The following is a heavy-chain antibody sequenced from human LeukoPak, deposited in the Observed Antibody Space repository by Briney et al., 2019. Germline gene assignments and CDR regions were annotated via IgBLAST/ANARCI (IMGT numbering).Heavy chain of an antibody. CDR3: ARAPAPYYDSSGYYFKRGKGKLGY. J-gene: IGHJ4*02. V-gene: IGHV1-8*01. CDR1: GFSFTSYD. D-gene: IGHD3-22*01. Sequence: ASVKVSCKASGFSFTSYDINWVRQAAGQGLEWMGWMNPNTGSAAYEQKFQDRVAFTRNTSISTAYMELSSLRSEDTAVYYCARAPAPYYDSSGYYFKRGKGKLGYWGQGTLVTVSS. CDR2: MNPNTGSA.